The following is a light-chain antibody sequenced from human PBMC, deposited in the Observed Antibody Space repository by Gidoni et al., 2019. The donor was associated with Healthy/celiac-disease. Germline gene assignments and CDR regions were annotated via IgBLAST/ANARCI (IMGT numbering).Light chain of an antibody. CDR3: QQSYSTLLT. Sequence: DIQMTQSPSSLSASVGDRVTITCRASQSISSYLNGYQQKPGNAPKLLIYAASSLQSGAPSRFSGSGSGTDFTLTISSLQPEDFATDYCQQSYSTLLTFGGGTKVEIK. V-gene: IGKV1-39*01. CDR1: QSISSY. CDR2: AAS. J-gene: IGKJ4*01.